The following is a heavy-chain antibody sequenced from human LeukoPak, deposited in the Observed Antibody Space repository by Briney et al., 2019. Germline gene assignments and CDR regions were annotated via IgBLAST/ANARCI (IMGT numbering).Heavy chain of an antibody. CDR3: TDFDY. CDR1: GFSFVDYG. CDR2: ITSKDNGGTT. J-gene: IGHJ4*02. V-gene: IGHV3-49*04. Sequence: GGSLRLSCTSTGFSFVDYGLNWVRQAPGKGLEWVGFITSKDNGGTTVYAASVKGRFTISRDDSKSIASLQINSPKTEDTALYYCTDFDYWGQGTLVTVSS.